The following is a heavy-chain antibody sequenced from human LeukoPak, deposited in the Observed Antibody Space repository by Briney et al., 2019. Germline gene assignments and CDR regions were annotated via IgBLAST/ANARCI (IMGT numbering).Heavy chain of an antibody. J-gene: IGHJ4*02. D-gene: IGHD3-10*01. V-gene: IGHV7-4-1*02. CDR3: ARDWPRYYYGSGSYYNAADY. Sequence: ASVKVSCKASGYTFTSYAMNWVRQAPGQGLEWMGWINTNTGNPTYAQGFTGRFVFSLDTSVSTAYLQISSLKAEDTAVYYCARDWPRYYYGSGSYYNAADYWGQGTLVTVSS. CDR1: GYTFTSYA. CDR2: INTNTGNP.